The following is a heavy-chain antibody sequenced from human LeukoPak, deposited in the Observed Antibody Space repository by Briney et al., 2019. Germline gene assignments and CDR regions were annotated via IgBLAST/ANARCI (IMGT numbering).Heavy chain of an antibody. CDR3: ARDRPTYYYDSSGFDI. J-gene: IGHJ3*02. V-gene: IGHV4-34*01. CDR1: GGSFSGYY. CDR2: INHSGST. D-gene: IGHD3-22*01. Sequence: ETLSLTCAVYGGSFSGYYWSWIRQPPGKGLEWIGEINHSGSTNYNPSLKSRVTISVDTSKNQFSLKLSSVTAADTAVYYCARDRPTYYYDSSGFDIWGQGTMVTVSS.